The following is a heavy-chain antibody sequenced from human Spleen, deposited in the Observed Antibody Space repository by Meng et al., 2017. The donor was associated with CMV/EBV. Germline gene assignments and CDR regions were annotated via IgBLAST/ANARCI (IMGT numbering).Heavy chain of an antibody. CDR3: ARTRIPAATISSYFDY. D-gene: IGHD2-2*01. J-gene: IGHJ4*02. CDR1: GATSSSYY. Sequence: VHLPAPAPVLSNPSDTLSLTCTVSGATSSSYYWSWIRQPAGKGREWIGRIYTSGSTNYNPSLKSRVTMSVDTSKNQFSLKLSSVTAADTAVYYCARTRIPAATISSYFDYWGQGTLVTVSS. V-gene: IGHV4-4*07. CDR2: IYTSGST.